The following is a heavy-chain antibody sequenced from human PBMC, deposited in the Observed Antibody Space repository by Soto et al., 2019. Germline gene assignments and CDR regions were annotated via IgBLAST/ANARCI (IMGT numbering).Heavy chain of an antibody. D-gene: IGHD2-15*01. J-gene: IGHJ3*02. CDR2: IYPGDSDT. CDR1: GYSFTSYL. CDR3: ANRYCSGGNCYSDAFDI. V-gene: IGHV5-51*01. Sequence: PGEPMKISCQGPGYSFTSYLIGWVRQMTGKGLEWMGIIYPGDSDTRYSPSFQGQVTISADKSISTAYLQLSILKASDTAMYYCANRYCSGGNCYSDAFDIWGPGTMVTVSS.